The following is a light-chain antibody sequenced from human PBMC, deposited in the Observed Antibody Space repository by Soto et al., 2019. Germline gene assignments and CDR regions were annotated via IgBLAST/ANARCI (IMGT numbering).Light chain of an antibody. J-gene: IGKJ5*01. Sequence: EIVLTQSPGTLSLSPGQRATLSCRASQSVSSSSLAWYQQRPGQAPRLLIYGASRRATGIPDRFSGSGSGTDFTLTISRLEPEDFALYYCQQYGGSPITFGLGTRLEVK. CDR1: QSVSSSS. CDR3: QQYGGSPIT. V-gene: IGKV3-20*01. CDR2: GAS.